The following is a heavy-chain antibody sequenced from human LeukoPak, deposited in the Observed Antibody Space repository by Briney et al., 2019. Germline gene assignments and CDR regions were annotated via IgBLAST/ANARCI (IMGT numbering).Heavy chain of an antibody. Sequence: ASVKVSFKASGYTFTCYYMHWVRQAPGQGLEWMGWINPNSGGTNYAQKFQGRVTMTRDTSISTAYMELSRLRSDDTVVYYCARGLVKWLSKEFDYWGQGTLVTVSS. CDR1: GYTFTCYY. J-gene: IGHJ4*02. CDR2: INPNSGGT. V-gene: IGHV1-2*02. D-gene: IGHD3-22*01. CDR3: ARGLVKWLSKEFDY.